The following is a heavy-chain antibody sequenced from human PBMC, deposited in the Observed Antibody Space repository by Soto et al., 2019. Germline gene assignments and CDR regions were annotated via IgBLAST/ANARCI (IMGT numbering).Heavy chain of an antibody. J-gene: IGHJ3*02. V-gene: IGHV4-4*02. CDR2: IYHSGST. CDR3: ARFNSGSYYEAFDI. D-gene: IGHD1-26*01. Sequence: SETLSLTCAVSGGSISSSNWWSWVRQPPGKGLEWIGEIYHSGSTNYNPSLKSRVTISVDKSKNQFSLKLSSVTAADTAVYYCARFNSGSYYEAFDIWGKGTMVTVSS. CDR1: GGSISSSNW.